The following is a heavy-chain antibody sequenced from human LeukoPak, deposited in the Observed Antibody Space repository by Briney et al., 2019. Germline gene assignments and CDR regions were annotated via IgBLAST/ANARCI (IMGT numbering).Heavy chain of an antibody. D-gene: IGHD2-8*01. CDR3: SRENGAFSPLGY. CDR1: GGSISNTNW. J-gene: IGHJ4*02. Sequence: PSETLSLTCGVSGGSISNTNWWSWVRQPPGQGLEWIGEISLTGLTHYNPSLESRVTVSLDKSKNQLSLNLTSVTAADTAVYYCSRENGAFSPLGYWGQGTLVTVSS. V-gene: IGHV4-4*02. CDR2: ISLTGLT.